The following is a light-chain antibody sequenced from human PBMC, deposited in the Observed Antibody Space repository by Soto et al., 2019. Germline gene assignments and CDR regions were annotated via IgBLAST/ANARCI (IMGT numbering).Light chain of an antibody. CDR3: MQALQVPIT. CDR1: LIFLHSHGYNY. V-gene: IGKV2-28*01. J-gene: IGKJ5*01. CDR2: FGS. Sequence: DIVMAQIQVSLPFTPGEPASISFNSILIFLHSHGYNYMDWYLQKPAQSPQLLIYFGSYRASGVPDRFSGSGSGTNFTLRISRVETDDFGIYYCMQALQVPITFGQGTRLEIK.